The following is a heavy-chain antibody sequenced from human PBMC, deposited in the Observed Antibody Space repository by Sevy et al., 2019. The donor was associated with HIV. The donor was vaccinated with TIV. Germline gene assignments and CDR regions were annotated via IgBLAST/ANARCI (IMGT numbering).Heavy chain of an antibody. D-gene: IGHD6-19*01. Sequence: GGSLSLSCAASGFTFSDYYMSWIRQAPGKGLEWVSYISSSGSTIYYADSVKGRFTISRDNAKNSLYLQMNSLRAEDTAVYYCARDWSSGWEGPFGYWGQGTLVTVSS. CDR2: ISSSGSTI. CDR3: ARDWSSGWEGPFGY. V-gene: IGHV3-11*01. CDR1: GFTFSDYY. J-gene: IGHJ4*02.